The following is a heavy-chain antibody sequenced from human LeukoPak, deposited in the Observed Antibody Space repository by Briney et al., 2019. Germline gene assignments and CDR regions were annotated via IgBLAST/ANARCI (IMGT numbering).Heavy chain of an antibody. Sequence: SETLSLTCTVSGASISSYYWTWIRQPAGRGLEWVGRIASSGSTNYNPSLKTRVTMSVDKSKNKISLKRSSVYAADTAIYYCTRDRRYSSSSGTTYYHMDVWGKGTTVTVSS. CDR2: IASSGST. J-gene: IGHJ6*03. V-gene: IGHV4-4*07. CDR1: GASISSYY. CDR3: TRDRRYSSSSGTTYYHMDV. D-gene: IGHD6-6*01.